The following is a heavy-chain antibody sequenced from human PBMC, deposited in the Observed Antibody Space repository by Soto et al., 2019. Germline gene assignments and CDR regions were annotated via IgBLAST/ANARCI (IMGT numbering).Heavy chain of an antibody. V-gene: IGHV3-23*01. CDR1: GFSFSTYA. CDR3: AKNWDTTSSSSSH. J-gene: IGHJ4*02. CDR2: ISGTGGST. Sequence: EVQLLESGGGLVQPGGSLRLSCAASGFSFSTYAMSWVRQAPGKGLEWVSAISGTGGSTYYADSAKGRFTISRDNSKNTLYLQMNSLRAEDTAVHYCAKNWDTTSSSSSHWGQGTLVTVSS. D-gene: IGHD6-6*01.